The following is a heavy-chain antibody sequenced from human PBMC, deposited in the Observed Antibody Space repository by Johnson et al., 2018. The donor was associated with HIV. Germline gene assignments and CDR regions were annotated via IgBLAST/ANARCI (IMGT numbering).Heavy chain of an antibody. D-gene: IGHD6-6*01. CDR3: AKGPYSTSFDAFDI. V-gene: IGHV3-30*18. J-gene: IGHJ3*02. CDR1: GFTFSGYG. CDR2: ISYDGSNK. Sequence: QVQLVESGGGVVQPGRSLRLSCAASGFTFSGYGMHWVRQAPGKGLEWVAVISYDGSNKYYADSVKGRFTISRDNSRDTLYLQMKSLRAEDSAVYYCAKGPYSTSFDAFDIWGQGTMFTVSS.